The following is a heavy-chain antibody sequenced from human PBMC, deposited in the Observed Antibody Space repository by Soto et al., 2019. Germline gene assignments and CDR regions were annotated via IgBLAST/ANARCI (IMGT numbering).Heavy chain of an antibody. J-gene: IGHJ6*02. CDR2: IIPIFGTA. Sequence: PGQGLEWMGGIIPIFGTANYAQKFQGRVTITADESTSTAYMELSSLRSEDTAVYYCARSEGYDFWSGYPDYYYYYGMDVWGQGTTVTVSS. D-gene: IGHD3-3*01. V-gene: IGHV1-69*01. CDR3: ARSEGYDFWSGYPDYYYYYGMDV.